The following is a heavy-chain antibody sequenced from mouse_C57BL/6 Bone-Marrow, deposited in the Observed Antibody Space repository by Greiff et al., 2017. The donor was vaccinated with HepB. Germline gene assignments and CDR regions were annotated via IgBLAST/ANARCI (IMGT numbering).Heavy chain of an antibody. J-gene: IGHJ1*03. D-gene: IGHD4-1*01. CDR2: INYDGSST. CDR1: GFTFSDYY. V-gene: IGHV5-16*01. CDR3: ARERALTGHLYWYFDV. Sequence: EVMLVESAGGLVQPGRSMKLSCTASGFTFSDYYMAWVRQVPEKGLEWVANINYDGSSTYYLDSLKSRFIVSRDNAKNILYLQMSSLKSEDTATYYCARERALTGHLYWYFDVWGTGTTVTVSS.